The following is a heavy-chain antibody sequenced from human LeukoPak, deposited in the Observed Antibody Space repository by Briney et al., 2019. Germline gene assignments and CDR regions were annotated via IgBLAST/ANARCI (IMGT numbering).Heavy chain of an antibody. J-gene: IGHJ4*02. D-gene: IGHD3-9*01. CDR1: GFTFSNAW. CDR3: ARLHYDVLTGPFDY. Sequence: GGSLRLSCAASGFTFSNAWMSWVRQAPGKGLEWVGRIKSKTDGGTTDYAAPVKGRFTISRDDSKNTLYLQMNSLRAEDTAVYYCARLHYDVLTGPFDYWGQGTLVTVSS. CDR2: IKSKTDGGTT. V-gene: IGHV3-15*01.